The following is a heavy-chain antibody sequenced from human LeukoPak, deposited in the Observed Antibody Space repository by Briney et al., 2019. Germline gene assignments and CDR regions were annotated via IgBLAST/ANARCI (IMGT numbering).Heavy chain of an antibody. CDR3: AKAVTNLYFDY. CDR1: GFTFSTYA. J-gene: IGHJ4*02. CDR2: ISGSGAGT. D-gene: IGHD1-1*01. Sequence: GGSLRLSCAASGFTFSTYAMSWVRQAPGEGLEWVSAISGSGAGTYYADSVKGRFTISRDNSKNTLYLQMNSLRAGDTAVYYCAKAVTNLYFDYWGQGTLVTVSS. V-gene: IGHV3-23*01.